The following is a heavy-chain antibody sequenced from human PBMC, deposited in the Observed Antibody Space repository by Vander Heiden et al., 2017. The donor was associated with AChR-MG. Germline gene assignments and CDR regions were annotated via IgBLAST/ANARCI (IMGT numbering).Heavy chain of an antibody. V-gene: IGHV5-51*01. CDR1: GYSFTSYW. CDR3: ARQPVPDYYDSSGYPARRPPDYYYYGMDV. CDR2: IYPGDSDT. Sequence: EVQLVQSGAEVKKPGESLKISCKGSGYSFTSYWIGWVRQMPGKGLEWMGIIYPGDSDTRYSPSFQGQVTISADKSISTAYLQWSSLKASDTAMYYCARQPVPDYYDSSGYPARRPPDYYYYGMDVWGQGTTVTVSS. D-gene: IGHD3-22*01. J-gene: IGHJ6*02.